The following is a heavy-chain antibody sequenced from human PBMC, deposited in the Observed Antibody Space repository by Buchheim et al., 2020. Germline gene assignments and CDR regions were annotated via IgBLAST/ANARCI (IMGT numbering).Heavy chain of an antibody. CDR3: AGYRAVAGLRYYFDY. CDR2: CFYSGST. V-gene: IGHV4-59*01. Sequence: QVQLQEPGPGLVKPSETLSLTCTVSGGSISSYYWSWFRQPPGKGLAWFGYCFYSGSTYYNSSLKSRVTISVDTSTNQFSLKLSAVTAADTAVYYCAGYRAVAGLRYYFDYWGQGTL. CDR1: GGSISSYY. D-gene: IGHD6-19*01. J-gene: IGHJ4*02.